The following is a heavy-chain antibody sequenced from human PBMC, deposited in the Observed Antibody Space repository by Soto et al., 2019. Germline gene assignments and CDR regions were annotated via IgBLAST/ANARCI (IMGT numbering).Heavy chain of an antibody. Sequence: ASVKVSCKASGYTFTGYYMHWVRQAPGQGLEWMGWINPNSGSTNYAQKFQGRVTMTRDTSISTAYMELSRLRSDDTAVYYCARPYATRYDILTGPDYWGQGTLVTVSS. V-gene: IGHV1-2*02. CDR2: INPNSGST. CDR3: ARPYATRYDILTGPDY. D-gene: IGHD3-9*01. CDR1: GYTFTGYY. J-gene: IGHJ4*02.